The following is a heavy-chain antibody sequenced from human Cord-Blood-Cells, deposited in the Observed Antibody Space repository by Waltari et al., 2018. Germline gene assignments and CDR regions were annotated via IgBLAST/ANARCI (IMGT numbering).Heavy chain of an antibody. V-gene: IGHV3-48*03. J-gene: IGHJ4*02. CDR1: GLTFRSYE. CDR2: ISSRGSTV. Sequence: EVQLVESGGGLVQPGGSLRLSCAASGLTFRSYEMKRVRQAPGNGLECVSYISSRGSTVDYADSVKGRFTISRDNAKNSLYLQMNSLRAEDTAVYYCARDGVLLWFGELFDYWGQGTLVTVSS. D-gene: IGHD3-10*01. CDR3: ARDGVLLWFGELFDY.